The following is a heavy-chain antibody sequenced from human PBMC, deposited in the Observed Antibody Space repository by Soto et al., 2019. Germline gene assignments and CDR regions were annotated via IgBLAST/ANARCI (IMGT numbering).Heavy chain of an antibody. D-gene: IGHD2-15*01. CDR3: ATGGSRGFGY. V-gene: IGHV4-59*01. J-gene: IGHJ4*02. CDR1: GGSMSSYY. Sequence: PSETLSLTCTVSGGSMSSYYWNWIRQPPGKGLEWIGYIYYSGSTNYNPSLKSRVTISVDTSKNQFSLNLSSVTAADTAVYYCATGGSRGFGYWGQGTLVTVSS. CDR2: IYYSGST.